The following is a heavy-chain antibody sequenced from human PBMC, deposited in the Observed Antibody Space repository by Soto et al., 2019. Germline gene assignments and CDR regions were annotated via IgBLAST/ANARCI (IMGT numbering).Heavy chain of an antibody. CDR3: ARAFEALVRTYGMDG. V-gene: IGHV3-53*02. D-gene: IGHD2-2*01. CDR1: GFTVSSDY. Sequence: EVQLVETGGGLIQPGGSLRLSCAASGFTVSSDYMSWVRQAPGKGLEWVSVIHSSGRPTYADSVKGRFTISRDTSKNTVDLLMNSLRAEDTAVYYCARAFEALVRTYGMDGWGQGTTVTVSS. J-gene: IGHJ6*02. CDR2: IHSSGRP.